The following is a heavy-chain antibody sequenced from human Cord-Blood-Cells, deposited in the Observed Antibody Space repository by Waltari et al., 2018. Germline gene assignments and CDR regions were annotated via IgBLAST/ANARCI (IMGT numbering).Heavy chain of an antibody. CDR2: ISSSGSTI. Sequence: EVQLVESGGGLVQPGGSLRLPCAASGFTFSSYEMNWVRQAPGKGLEWVSYISSSGSTIYYADSVKGRFTISRDNAKNSLYLQMNSLRAEDTAVYYCARESITGTNWFDPWGQGTLVTVSS. V-gene: IGHV3-48*03. CDR3: ARESITGTNWFDP. D-gene: IGHD1-7*01. J-gene: IGHJ5*02. CDR1: GFTFSSYE.